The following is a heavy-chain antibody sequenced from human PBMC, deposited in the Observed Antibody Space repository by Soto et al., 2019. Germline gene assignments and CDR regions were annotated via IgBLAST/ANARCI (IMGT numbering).Heavy chain of an antibody. D-gene: IGHD3-16*02. CDR1: GYTFTSYD. V-gene: IGHV1-8*01. CDR3: ARPHDYIWASYRMIQIYGLDV. Sequence: ASVKVSCKASGYTFTSYDINWVRQATGQGLEWMGWMNPNSGNTDYAQKFQGRVTMTRDTSINTDYMELSSLRSEETTVYYCARPHDYIWASYRMIQIYGLDVCGQRTTVTVSS. J-gene: IGHJ6*02. CDR2: MNPNSGNT.